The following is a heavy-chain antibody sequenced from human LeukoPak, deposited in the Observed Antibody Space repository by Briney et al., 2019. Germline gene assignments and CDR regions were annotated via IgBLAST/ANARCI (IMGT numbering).Heavy chain of an antibody. CDR3: ARGENSGSYYVGYFDY. J-gene: IGHJ4*02. V-gene: IGHV4-30-2*01. CDR1: GGSISSGGYY. CDR2: IYHSGST. D-gene: IGHD3-10*01. Sequence: PSQTLSLTCTVSGGSISSGGYYWSWIRQPPGKGLEWIGYIYHSGSTYYNPSLKSRVTISVDRSKNQFSLKLSSVTAADTAVYYCARGENSGSYYVGYFDYWGQGTLVTVSS.